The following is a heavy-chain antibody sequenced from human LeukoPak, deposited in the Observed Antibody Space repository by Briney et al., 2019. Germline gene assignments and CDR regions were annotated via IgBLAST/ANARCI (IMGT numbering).Heavy chain of an antibody. V-gene: IGHV4-34*01. J-gene: IGHJ4*02. CDR2: INHSGST. CDR3: ARAKGSAFDY. D-gene: IGHD2-15*01. Sequence: SETLSLTCAVYGGSFSGYYWSWIRQPPGKGLEWIAEINHSGSTNYNPSLKSRVTISVDTSKNQFSLKLSSVTAADTAVYYCARAKGSAFDYWGQGTLVTVSS. CDR1: GGSFSGYY.